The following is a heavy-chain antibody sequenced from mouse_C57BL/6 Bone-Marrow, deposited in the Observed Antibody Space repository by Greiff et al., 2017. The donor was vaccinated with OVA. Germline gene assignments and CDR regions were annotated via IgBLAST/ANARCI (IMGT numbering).Heavy chain of an antibody. CDR3: ARGGITTRYFDV. CDR2: ISSGSSTI. Sequence: DVKLVESGGGLVKPGGSLKLSCAASGFTFSDYGMHWVRQAPEKGLEWVAYISSGSSTIYYADTVKGRFTISRDNAKNTLFLQMTSLRSEDTAMYYCARGGITTRYFDVWGTGTTVTVSS. V-gene: IGHV5-17*01. D-gene: IGHD1-1*01. J-gene: IGHJ1*03. CDR1: GFTFSDYG.